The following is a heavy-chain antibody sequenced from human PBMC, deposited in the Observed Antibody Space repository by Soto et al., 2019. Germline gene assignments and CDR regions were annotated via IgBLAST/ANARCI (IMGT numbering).Heavy chain of an antibody. Sequence: QVQLVQSGAEVKKPGASVKVSCKASGYTFTSYAMHWVRQAPGQRLEWMGWINAGNGNTKYSQKFQGRVTITWDTTASTAYMELSSRRSEYTDVYYCARPSGRDFVVIPAACMSSHAFFCMDVWAQGTTVTGSS. J-gene: IGHJ6*02. D-gene: IGHD2-2*01. CDR1: GYTFTSYA. V-gene: IGHV1-3*01. CDR2: INAGNGNT. CDR3: ARPSGRDFVVIPAACMSSHAFFCMDV.